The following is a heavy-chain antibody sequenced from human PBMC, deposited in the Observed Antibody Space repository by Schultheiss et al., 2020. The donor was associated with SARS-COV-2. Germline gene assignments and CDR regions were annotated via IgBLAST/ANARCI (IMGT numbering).Heavy chain of an antibody. Sequence: SETLSLTCAVYGGPFTFYLCNWIRQPPGKGLEWIGEINHSGSTNYNPSLKSRVTMSVDTSKNQFSLKLSSVTAADTAVYYCARGDTVVTPSYFDYWGQGTLVTVSS. CDR3: ARGDTVVTPSYFDY. CDR1: GGPFTFYL. D-gene: IGHD4-23*01. V-gene: IGHV4-34*01. CDR2: INHSGST. J-gene: IGHJ4*02.